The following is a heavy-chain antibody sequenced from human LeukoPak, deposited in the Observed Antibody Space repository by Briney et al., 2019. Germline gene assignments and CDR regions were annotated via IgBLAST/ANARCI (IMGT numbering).Heavy chain of an antibody. CDR3: AKDGTVGATTYYYYMDV. D-gene: IGHD1-26*01. CDR1: GFTFSSYG. CDR2: ISYDGSNK. J-gene: IGHJ6*03. Sequence: GGSLRLSCAASGFTFSSYGMHWVRQAPGKGLEWVAVISYDGSNKYYADSVKGRFTISRDNSKNTLYLQMNSLRAEDTAVYYCAKDGTVGATTYYYYMDVWGKGTTVTVSS. V-gene: IGHV3-30*18.